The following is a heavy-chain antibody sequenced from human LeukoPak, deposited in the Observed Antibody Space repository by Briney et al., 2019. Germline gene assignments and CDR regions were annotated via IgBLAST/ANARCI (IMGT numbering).Heavy chain of an antibody. CDR2: ISYDGSNK. V-gene: IGHV3-30*18. J-gene: IGHJ4*02. CDR3: AKDLDPPAVDTAMVPGNY. Sequence: GGSLRLSCAASGFTFSSYGMHWVRQAPGKGLEWVAVISYDGSNKYYADSVKGRFTISRDNSKNTLYLQMNSLRAEDTAVYYCAKDLDPPAVDTAMVPGNYWGQGTLVTVSS. CDR1: GFTFSSYG. D-gene: IGHD5-18*01.